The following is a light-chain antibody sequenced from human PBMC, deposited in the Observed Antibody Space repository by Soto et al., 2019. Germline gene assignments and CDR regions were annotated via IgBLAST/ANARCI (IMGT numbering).Light chain of an antibody. J-gene: IGKJ1*01. CDR2: GAS. V-gene: IGKV3D-15*01. Sequence: EIVLMQSPATLSLSPGERATLSCRTSQTLRRTYIAWYQQKPGQAPRVLIYGASKMDSGIPARFSGSGSGTEFTLTLRSLQSEDSAVYFCQQYANWPKAFGQGTKVDIK. CDR1: QTLRRT. CDR3: QQYANWPKA.